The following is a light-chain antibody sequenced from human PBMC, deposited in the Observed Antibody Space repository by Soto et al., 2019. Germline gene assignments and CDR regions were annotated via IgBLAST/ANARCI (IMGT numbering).Light chain of an antibody. CDR1: QTIGSSY. CDR3: QQYSRSPFT. V-gene: IGKV3-20*01. CDR2: GAS. J-gene: IGKJ2*01. Sequence: EFVLTQSPGTLSLSPGESPTLSCRASQTIGSSYLVWYQQKPGQAPRLLIYGASSRATGIPDRFSGGGSGTDFTLTINGLEPEDFAVYYCQQYSRSPFTFGQGTKLQI.